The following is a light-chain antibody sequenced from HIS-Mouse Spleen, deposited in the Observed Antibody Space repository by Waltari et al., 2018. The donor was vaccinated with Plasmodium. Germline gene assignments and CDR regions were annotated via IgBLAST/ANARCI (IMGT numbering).Light chain of an antibody. CDR3: MQALQTPYT. J-gene: IGKJ2*01. CDR2: LGS. V-gene: IGKV2-28*01. CDR1: QSLLHSNGYNS. Sequence: DIVMTQSPLSLPVTPGEPASISCRSSQSLLHSNGYNSLDWYLQKPGQSPQLLIYLGSYRASGVPDRFSGSGSGTDFTLKISRVEAEDVGVYYCMQALQTPYTFGQGTKLEIK.